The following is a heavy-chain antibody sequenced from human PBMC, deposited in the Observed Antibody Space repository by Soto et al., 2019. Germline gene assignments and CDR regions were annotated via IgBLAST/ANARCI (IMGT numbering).Heavy chain of an antibody. J-gene: IGHJ1*01. CDR2: ISSSSSYI. V-gene: IGHV3-21*04. D-gene: IGHD2-15*01. CDR3: AEGGGAEYFQH. CDR1: GFTFSSYS. Sequence: PGGSLRLSCAASGFTFSSYSMNWVRHAPGKGLEWVSSISSSSSYIYYADSVKGRFTISRDNAKNSLYLQMNRLRAEDTAVYYCAEGGGAEYFQHWGQGTLVTVSS.